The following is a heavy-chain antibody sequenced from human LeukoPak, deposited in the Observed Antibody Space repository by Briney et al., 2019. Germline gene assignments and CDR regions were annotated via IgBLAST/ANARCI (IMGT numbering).Heavy chain of an antibody. CDR1: GGSISSSSYY. Sequence: SETLSLTCTVSGGSISSSSYYWSWIRQPPGKGLEWIGYIYHSGSTYYNPSLKSRVTISVDRSKNQFSLKLSSVTAADTAVYYCARGRGFDDYFDYWGQGTLVTVSS. V-gene: IGHV4-30-2*01. CDR3: ARGRGFDDYFDY. CDR2: IYHSGST. D-gene: IGHD3-10*01. J-gene: IGHJ4*02.